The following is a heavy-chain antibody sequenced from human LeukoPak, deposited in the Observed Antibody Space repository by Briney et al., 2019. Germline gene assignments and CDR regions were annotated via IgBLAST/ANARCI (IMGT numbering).Heavy chain of an antibody. V-gene: IGHV3-30*18. D-gene: IGHD3-10*01. CDR1: GFTFSSYG. CDR2: ISYDGSNK. Sequence: GGSLRLSCAASGFTFSSYGMHWVRQAPGKGLEWVAVISYDGSNKYYADSVKGRFTISRDNSKNTLYLQMNSLRAEDTAVYYCAKDLHYGSADYWGQGTLVTVSS. J-gene: IGHJ4*02. CDR3: AKDLHYGSADY.